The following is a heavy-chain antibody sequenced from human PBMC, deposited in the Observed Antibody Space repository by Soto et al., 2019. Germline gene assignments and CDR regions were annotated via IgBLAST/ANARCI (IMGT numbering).Heavy chain of an antibody. V-gene: IGHV3-23*01. CDR1: GFTFSSYA. J-gene: IGHJ5*02. D-gene: IGHD2-15*01. CDR3: AKNKEVVPLGNWFDP. CDR2: ISGSGGST. Sequence: EVQLLESGGGLVQPGGSLRLSCAASGFTFSSYAMSWVRRAPGKGLEWVSAISGSGGSTYYADSVKGRFTISRDNSKNTLYLQMNSLRAEDTAVYYCAKNKEVVPLGNWFDPWGQGTLVTVSS.